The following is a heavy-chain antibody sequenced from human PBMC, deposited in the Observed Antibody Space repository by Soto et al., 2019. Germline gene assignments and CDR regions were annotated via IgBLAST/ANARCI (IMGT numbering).Heavy chain of an antibody. J-gene: IGHJ4*02. Sequence: GGSLRLSCAASGFIFSSYAMNWVRQAPGKGLEWVSGISSSVGSTYYADSVKGRFTISRDNAKNSLYLQMNSLRAEDTAVYYCARVGPPHSPLPGIAAAADYFDYWGQGTLVTV. D-gene: IGHD6-13*01. V-gene: IGHV3-23*01. CDR3: ARVGPPHSPLPGIAAAADYFDY. CDR1: GFIFSSYA. CDR2: ISSSVGST.